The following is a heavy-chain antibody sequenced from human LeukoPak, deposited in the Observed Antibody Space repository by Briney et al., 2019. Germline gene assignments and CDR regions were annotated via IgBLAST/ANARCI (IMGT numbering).Heavy chain of an antibody. CDR3: ARDGLAAATLHWCFDL. CDR2: ISSSSSYI. V-gene: IGHV3-21*01. D-gene: IGHD2-15*01. J-gene: IGHJ2*01. CDR1: GFTFSSYS. Sequence: PGGSLRLSCAASGFTFSSYSMNWVRQAPGKGLEWVSSISSSSSYIYYADSVKGRFTISRDNARNSLYLQMNSLRAEDTAVYFCARDGLAAATLHWCFDLWGRGTRVTVSS.